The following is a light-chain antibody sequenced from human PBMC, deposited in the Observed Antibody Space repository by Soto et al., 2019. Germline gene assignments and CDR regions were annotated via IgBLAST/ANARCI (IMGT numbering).Light chain of an antibody. CDR3: RSYTSSSTYV. V-gene: IGLV2-14*01. CDR2: EVS. Sequence: QSALTQPASVSGSPGQSITISCTGTSSDVGSYNYVSWYQQHPGKAPKLMIYEVSNRPSGVSNRFSGSKSGNTASLTISGLQAEDEAAYYCRSYTSSSTYVLRSWNKVTVL. CDR1: SSDVGSYNY. J-gene: IGLJ1*01.